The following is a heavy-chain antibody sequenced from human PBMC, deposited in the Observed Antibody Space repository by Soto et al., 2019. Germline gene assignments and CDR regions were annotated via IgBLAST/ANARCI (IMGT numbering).Heavy chain of an antibody. Sequence: QVHLQESGPGLVAPSGTLSLTCTLSGGSVRAPDWWNWVRQPPDKGLEWIAEVHISGHSNYNPSLRSRVSVSIHSSKNQFYLNLNSVTAADTAIYYCARVRQGCSANNCYFDPWGQGTQVTISS. CDR3: ARVRQGCSANNCYFDP. V-gene: IGHV4-4*02. D-gene: IGHD1-1*01. CDR1: GGSVRAPDW. J-gene: IGHJ5*01. CDR2: VHISGHS.